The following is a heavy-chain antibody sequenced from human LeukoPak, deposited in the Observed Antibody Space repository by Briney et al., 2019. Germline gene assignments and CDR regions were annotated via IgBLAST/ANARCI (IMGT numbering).Heavy chain of an antibody. CDR3: ATYGDYVAFDI. CDR2: IYTSGST. Sequence: SETLSLTCAVYGGSFSGYYWSWIRQPAGKGLEWIGRIYTSGSTNYNPSLKRRVTISVDTSKNQFSLKLSSVTAADTAVYYCATYGDYVAFDIWGQGTMVTVSS. V-gene: IGHV4-59*10. D-gene: IGHD4-17*01. CDR1: GGSFSGYY. J-gene: IGHJ3*02.